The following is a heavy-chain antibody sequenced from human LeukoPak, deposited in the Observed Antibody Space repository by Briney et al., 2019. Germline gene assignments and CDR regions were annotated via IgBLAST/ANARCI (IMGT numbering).Heavy chain of an antibody. CDR3: ARDKYSRDAFDI. D-gene: IGHD6-6*01. Sequence: SETLSLTCTVSGGSISSYYWSWIRQPPGKGLEWTGYIYYSGSTNYNPSLKSRVTISVDTSKNQFSLKLSSVTAADTAVYYCARDKYSRDAFDIWGQGTMVTVSS. CDR2: IYYSGST. CDR1: GGSISSYY. J-gene: IGHJ3*02. V-gene: IGHV4-59*01.